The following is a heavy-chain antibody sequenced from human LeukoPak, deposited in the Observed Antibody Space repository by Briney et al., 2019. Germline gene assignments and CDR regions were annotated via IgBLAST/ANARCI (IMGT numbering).Heavy chain of an antibody. V-gene: IGHV3-7*04. J-gene: IGHJ3*02. Sequence: GGSLRLSCVASGLTFSGQWMNWVRQAPGQGLEWVANIKHDGSEKYYVDSVKGRFTISREDGKNSLSLQMNSLRAEDTAVYYCARVTFNYFGSGDAFDIWGQGTMVTVSS. D-gene: IGHD3-10*01. CDR1: GLTFSGQW. CDR2: IKHDGSEK. CDR3: ARVTFNYFGSGDAFDI.